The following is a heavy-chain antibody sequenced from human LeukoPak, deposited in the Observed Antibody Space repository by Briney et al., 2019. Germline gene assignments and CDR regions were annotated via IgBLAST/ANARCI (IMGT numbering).Heavy chain of an antibody. V-gene: IGHV1-2*02. Sequence: ASVKVSCKASGYTFTGYYMHWVRQAPGQGLERMGWINPNSGGTNYAQKFQGRVTMTRDTSISTAYMELSRLRSDDTAVYYCARDPGTIVMAHDAFDIWGQGTMVTVSS. CDR1: GYTFTGYY. CDR2: INPNSGGT. J-gene: IGHJ3*02. CDR3: ARDPGTIVMAHDAFDI. D-gene: IGHD3-22*01.